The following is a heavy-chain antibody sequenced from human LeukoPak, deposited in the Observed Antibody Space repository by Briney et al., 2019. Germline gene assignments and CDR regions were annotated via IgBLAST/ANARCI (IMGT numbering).Heavy chain of an antibody. J-gene: IGHJ4*02. Sequence: PGGSLRLSCAASGFTFSTYSMNWVRQAPGKGLEWVSSISGCSSYTFYADSVRGRFTISRDNAKNSLYLQMNSLRAEDTAVYYCARGTTGGYSPSHWGQGTLVTVSS. CDR2: ISGCSSYT. D-gene: IGHD5-12*01. V-gene: IGHV3-21*01. CDR3: ARGTTGGYSPSH. CDR1: GFTFSTYS.